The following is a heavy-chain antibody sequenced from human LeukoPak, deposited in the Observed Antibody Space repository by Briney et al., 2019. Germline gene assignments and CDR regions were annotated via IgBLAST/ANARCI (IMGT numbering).Heavy chain of an antibody. CDR1: GYTFTIYG. CDR2: ISAYNGDT. CDR3: ARGYCSGGSCSPLDY. J-gene: IGHJ4*02. D-gene: IGHD2-15*01. Sequence: ASVKVSCXASGYTFTIYGISWVRQARGQGLEWMAWISAYNGDTNYVQKLQGRVTMTTDTSTSTASMELRSLRSDDTAVYYCARGYCSGGSCSPLDYWGQGTLVTVSS. V-gene: IGHV1-18*01.